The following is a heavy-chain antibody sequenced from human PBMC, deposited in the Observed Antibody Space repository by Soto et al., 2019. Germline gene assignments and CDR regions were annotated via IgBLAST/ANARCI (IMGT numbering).Heavy chain of an antibody. CDR3: AKRGTFAGMDV. Sequence: GGSLRLSCAASGFTFSSYAMHWVRQSPGKGLEWVAVISYDGSNKYYADSVKGRFTISRDNSKNTLYLQMNSLRAEDTAVYYCAKRGTFAGMDVWGQGTTVTVSS. V-gene: IGHV3-30-3*02. CDR2: ISYDGSNK. J-gene: IGHJ6*02. D-gene: IGHD1-1*01. CDR1: GFTFSSYA.